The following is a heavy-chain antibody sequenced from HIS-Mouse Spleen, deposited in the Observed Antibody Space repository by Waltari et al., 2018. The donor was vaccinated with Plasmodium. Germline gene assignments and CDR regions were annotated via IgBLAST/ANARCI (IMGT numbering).Heavy chain of an antibody. Sequence: QVQLVESGGGLVKPGGSLRPSCAASGFTFSDSNMSWIRQAPGKGLEWVSYISSSGSTIYYADSVKGRFTISRDNAKNSLYLQMNSLRAEDTAVYYCARDLLVGTYYYYGMDVWGQGTTVTVSS. D-gene: IGHD2-2*01. CDR3: ARDLLVGTYYYYGMDV. CDR2: ISSSGSTI. J-gene: IGHJ6*02. V-gene: IGHV3-11*01. CDR1: GFTFSDSN.